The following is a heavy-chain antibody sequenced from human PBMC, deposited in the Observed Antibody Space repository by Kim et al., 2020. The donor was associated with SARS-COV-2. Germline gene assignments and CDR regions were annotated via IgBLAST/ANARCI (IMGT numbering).Heavy chain of an antibody. CDR3: ARHGSPFLYYDILTGYGGKYYYYGMDV. D-gene: IGHD3-9*01. J-gene: IGHJ6*02. CDR1: GYSFTSYW. Sequence: GESLKISCKGSGYSFTSYWIGWVRQMPGKGLEWMGIIYPGDSDTRYSPSFQGQVTISADKSISTAYLQWSSLKASDTAMYYCARHGSPFLYYDILTGYGGKYYYYGMDVWGQGTTVTVSS. V-gene: IGHV5-51*01. CDR2: IYPGDSDT.